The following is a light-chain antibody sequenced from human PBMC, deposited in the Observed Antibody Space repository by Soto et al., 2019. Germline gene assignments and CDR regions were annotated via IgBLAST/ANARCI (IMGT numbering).Light chain of an antibody. Sequence: DIQMTQSPSSLSASVGDRVIITCRASQTISTYFNWYQQKPGKAPNVLIYAASTLQSGVPSRFSGSGSGTHFTLTISSLQPEDFATYFCQQTYITPHTFGGGTKVEIK. CDR3: QQTYITPHT. V-gene: IGKV1-39*01. CDR1: QTISTY. CDR2: AAS. J-gene: IGKJ4*01.